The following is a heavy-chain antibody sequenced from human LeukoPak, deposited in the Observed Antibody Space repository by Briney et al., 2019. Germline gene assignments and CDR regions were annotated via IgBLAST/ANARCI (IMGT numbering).Heavy chain of an antibody. J-gene: IGHJ6*03. CDR3: ARRGVQGYMDV. CDR1: GFAVDDHF. D-gene: IGHD1-26*01. CDR2: INGVGAT. V-gene: IGHV3-23*01. Sequence: GGSLRLSCAASGFAVDDHFMHWVRRAPGKGLEWVSTINGVGATFYADSVKGRFSISRDRFKNTFHLQMNSLRADDTAVYSCARRGVQGYMDVWGEGTTVTVSS.